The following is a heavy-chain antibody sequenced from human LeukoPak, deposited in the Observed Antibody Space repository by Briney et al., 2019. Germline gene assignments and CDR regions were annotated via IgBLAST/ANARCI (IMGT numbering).Heavy chain of an antibody. D-gene: IGHD4-23*01. V-gene: IGHV1-18*01. J-gene: IGHJ4*02. Sequence: GASVKVSCKASGYTFTSYGISWVRQAPGQGLEWMGWISAYNGNTNYAQKLQGRVTMTTDTSTSTAYMELRSLRSDDTAVYYCARDTLGVTPSPNFDYWGQGTLVTVSS. CDR2: ISAYNGNT. CDR1: GYTFTSYG. CDR3: ARDTLGVTPSPNFDY.